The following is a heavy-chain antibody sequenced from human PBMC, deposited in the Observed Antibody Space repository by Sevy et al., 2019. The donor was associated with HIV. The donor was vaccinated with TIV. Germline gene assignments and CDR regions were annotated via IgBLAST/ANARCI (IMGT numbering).Heavy chain of an antibody. D-gene: IGHD3-16*01. J-gene: IGHJ6*02. Sequence: GSLRLSCAASGFTFSSYSMNWVRQAPGKGLEWVSSISSGSSYIYYADSVKGRFTISRDNAKNSLYLQMNSLRADDTAVYYCARDHVKDGKGGDYYYHAMDVWGRGTTVTVSS. V-gene: IGHV3-21*04. CDR2: ISSGSSYI. CDR1: GFTFSSYS. CDR3: ARDHVKDGKGGDYYYHAMDV.